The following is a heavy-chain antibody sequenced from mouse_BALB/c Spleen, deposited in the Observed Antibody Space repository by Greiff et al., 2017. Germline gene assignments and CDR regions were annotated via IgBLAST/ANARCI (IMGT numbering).Heavy chain of an antibody. CDR2: ISSGGST. CDR3: ARPYGSSSWYIDG. D-gene: IGHD1-1*01. J-gene: IGHJ1*01. Sequence: DVKLVESGGGLVKPGGSLKLSCAASGFTFSSYAMSWVRQTPEKRLEWVASISSGGSTYYPDSVKGRFTISSDNARNILYLQMSSLRSEDTAMYYCARPYGSSSWYIDGWGAGTTVTVSS. V-gene: IGHV5-6-5*01. CDR1: GFTFSSYA.